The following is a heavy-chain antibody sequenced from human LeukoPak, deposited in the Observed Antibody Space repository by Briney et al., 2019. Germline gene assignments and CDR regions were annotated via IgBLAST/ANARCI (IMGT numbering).Heavy chain of an antibody. V-gene: IGHV4-4*07. CDR3: ARWGYYDSSGYYSGDYFDY. CDR2: TYTSGST. Sequence: PSETLSLTCTVSGGSISSYYWSWIRQPAGKGLEWIGRTYTSGSTNYNPSLKSRVTMSVDTSKNQFSLKLSSVTAADTAVYYCARWGYYDSSGYYSGDYFDYWGQGTLVTVSS. D-gene: IGHD3-22*01. J-gene: IGHJ4*02. CDR1: GGSISSYY.